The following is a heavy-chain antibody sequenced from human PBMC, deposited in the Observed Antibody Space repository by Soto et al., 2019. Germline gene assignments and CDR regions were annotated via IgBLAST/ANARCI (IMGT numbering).Heavy chain of an antibody. V-gene: IGHV4-34*01. CDR3: STRAYDTNGYYRFDP. Sequence: PSETLSLTCAVYGGSCSCHSWTWIRQAPGKGLEWIGDINHSGRVNYSPSLKSRVTISLDTSKNQFSLTLSAVTAADTSMYYCSTRAYDTNGYYRFDPWGQGTLVTVSS. CDR2: INHSGRV. D-gene: IGHD3-22*01. CDR1: GGSCSCHS. J-gene: IGHJ5*01.